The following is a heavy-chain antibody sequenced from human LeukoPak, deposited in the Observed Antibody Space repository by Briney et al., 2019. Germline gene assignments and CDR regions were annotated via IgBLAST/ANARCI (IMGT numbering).Heavy chain of an antibody. V-gene: IGHV3-23*01. CDR3: AKGRSSGYDLGDY. Sequence: GGSLRLSCAASGFTFISYALSWVRQAPGKGLEWVSVISGSGVTTYYADSVKGRFTISRDNSKNTLYVQMNSLRAEDTAVYYCAKGRSSGYDLGDYWGQGTLVTVSS. J-gene: IGHJ4*02. CDR1: GFTFISYA. D-gene: IGHD3-22*01. CDR2: ISGSGVTT.